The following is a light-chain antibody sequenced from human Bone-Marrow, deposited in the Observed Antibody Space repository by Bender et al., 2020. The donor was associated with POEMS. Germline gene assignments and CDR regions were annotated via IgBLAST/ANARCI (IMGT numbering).Light chain of an antibody. J-gene: IGLJ3*02. Sequence: SYVLTQPPSVSVAPRQTARITCGGDNIGTKSVHWYQQKPGQAPVLIVYDGSDRPSGIPERFSGFNSGNTATLTISRVETGDEADYYCQVWDSSSDHLWVFGGGTKLTVL. CDR3: QVWDSSSDHLWV. V-gene: IGLV3-21*02. CDR1: NIGTKS. CDR2: DGS.